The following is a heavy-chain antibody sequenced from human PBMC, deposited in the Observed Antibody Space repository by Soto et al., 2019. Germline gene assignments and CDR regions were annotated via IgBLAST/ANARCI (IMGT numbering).Heavy chain of an antibody. J-gene: IGHJ4*02. V-gene: IGHV3-23*01. Sequence: HPGGSLRLSCAASGFTFSSYAMSWVRQAPGKGLEWVSAISGSGGSTYYADSVKGRFTISRDNSKNTLYLQMNSLRAEDTAVYYSAKDWVRSYYYGSGSYQFDYWGQGTLVTVSS. D-gene: IGHD3-10*01. CDR3: AKDWVRSYYYGSGSYQFDY. CDR2: ISGSGGST. CDR1: GFTFSSYA.